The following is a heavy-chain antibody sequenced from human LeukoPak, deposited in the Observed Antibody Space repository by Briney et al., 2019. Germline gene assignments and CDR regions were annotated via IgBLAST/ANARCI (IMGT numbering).Heavy chain of an antibody. Sequence: GGSLRLSCAASGFTFSSYWMNWARQAPGKGLEWVAVISYDGSNKYHADSVKGRFTISRDNSKNTLYLQMNSLRAEDTAVYYCANQGGYSPPDYWGQGTLVTVSS. V-gene: IGHV3-30*18. CDR2: ISYDGSNK. J-gene: IGHJ4*02. CDR3: ANQGGYSPPDY. CDR1: GFTFSSYW. D-gene: IGHD4-11*01.